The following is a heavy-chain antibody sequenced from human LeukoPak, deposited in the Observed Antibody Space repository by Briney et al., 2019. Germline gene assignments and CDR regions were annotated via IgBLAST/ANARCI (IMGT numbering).Heavy chain of an antibody. CDR1: GYSFTFTKNW. V-gene: IGHV5-51*01. CDR2: IYPVDSDT. D-gene: IGHD4-17*01. Sequence: GESLKISCKASGYSFTFTKNWIGWVRQVPGKGLEWMGIIYPVDSDTRYNPSFQGQVTISVDKSISTTYLQWSSLKASDTAIYYCARHLATVTASRQYYYYGMDVRVQGTTVTVSS. CDR3: ARHLATVTASRQYYYYGMDV. J-gene: IGHJ6*02.